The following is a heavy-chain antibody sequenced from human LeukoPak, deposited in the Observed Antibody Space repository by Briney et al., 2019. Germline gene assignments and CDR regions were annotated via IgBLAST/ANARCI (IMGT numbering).Heavy chain of an antibody. D-gene: IGHD6-13*01. CDR3: ARGLRWVSSWSPFDY. J-gene: IGHJ4*02. CDR1: GGSFSGYY. V-gene: IGHV4-34*01. CDR2: INHSGST. Sequence: SETLSLTCAVYGGSFSGYYWSWIRQPPGKGLEWIGEINHSGSTNYNPSLKSRVTISVDTSKNQFSLKLSSVTAADTAVYYCARGLRWVSSWSPFDYWGQGTLVTVSS.